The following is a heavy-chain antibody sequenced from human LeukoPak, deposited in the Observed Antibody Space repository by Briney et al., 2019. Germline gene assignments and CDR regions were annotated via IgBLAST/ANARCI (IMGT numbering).Heavy chain of an antibody. Sequence: EASVKVSCKASGYTFTSYAMHWVRQAPGQRLEWMGWINAGNGNTKYSQEFQGRVTITRDTSASTAYMELSSLRSEDMAVYYCARGLNHNWNHGGGWFDPWGQGTLVTVSS. CDR3: ARGLNHNWNHGGGWFDP. CDR1: GYTFTSYA. J-gene: IGHJ5*02. V-gene: IGHV1-3*03. CDR2: INAGNGNT. D-gene: IGHD1-1*01.